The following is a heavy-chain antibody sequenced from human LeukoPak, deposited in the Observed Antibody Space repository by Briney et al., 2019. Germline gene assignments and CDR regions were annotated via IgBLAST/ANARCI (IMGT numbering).Heavy chain of an antibody. CDR1: GGSFSGYY. CDR2: INHSGST. J-gene: IGHJ3*02. D-gene: IGHD2-2*01. V-gene: IGHV4-34*01. CDR3: ARGVGDIVVVTAANAFDI. Sequence: SETLSPTCAVYGGSFSGYYWSWIRQPPGKGLEWIGEINHSGSTNYNPSLKSRVTISVDTSKNQFSLKLSSVTAADTAVYYCARGVGDIVVVTAANAFDIWGQGTMVTVSS.